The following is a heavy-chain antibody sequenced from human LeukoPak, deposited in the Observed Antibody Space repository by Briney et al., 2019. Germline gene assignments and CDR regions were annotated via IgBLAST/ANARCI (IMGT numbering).Heavy chain of an antibody. CDR3: ARDHCTGGVCYYYSDY. CDR1: GFTFSSFG. Sequence: GGSLRLSCAASGFTFSSFGMYWVRQAPGKGLEWLSYISTSSGTMYYADSAKGRFTISRDNAKNSLSLQMNSLRDEDTAVYYCARDHCTGGVCYYYSDYWGQGTLVAVSS. J-gene: IGHJ4*02. CDR2: ISTSSGTM. V-gene: IGHV3-48*02. D-gene: IGHD2-8*02.